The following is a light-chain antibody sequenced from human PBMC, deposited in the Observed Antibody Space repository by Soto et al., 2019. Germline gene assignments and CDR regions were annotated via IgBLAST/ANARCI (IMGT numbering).Light chain of an antibody. CDR2: GNS. CDR1: SSNIGAGYD. V-gene: IGLV1-40*01. Sequence: QSVLTQPPSVSGAPGQRVTISCTGSSSNIGAGYDVHWYQQLPGTAPKLLIYGNSNRPSGVPDRFSGSKSGTSASLAITGLQAEDAADYYRQSYDSSLSGLYVFGAGTKVTVL. CDR3: QSYDSSLSGLYV. J-gene: IGLJ1*01.